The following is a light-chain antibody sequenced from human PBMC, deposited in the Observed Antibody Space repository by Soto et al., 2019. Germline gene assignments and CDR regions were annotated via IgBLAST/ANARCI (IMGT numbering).Light chain of an antibody. CDR2: GAS. CDR3: QQYGSSPLT. V-gene: IGKV3-20*01. CDR1: QSVSSSF. J-gene: IGKJ4*01. Sequence: EIVLTQSPGTLSLSPGERATLSCRASQSVSSSFLAWYQQKPVQAPRLLIYGASSRATGIPDRFSGSGSGTDFTLTISRLEPEDVAVYYCQQYGSSPLTFGGGTKVAIK.